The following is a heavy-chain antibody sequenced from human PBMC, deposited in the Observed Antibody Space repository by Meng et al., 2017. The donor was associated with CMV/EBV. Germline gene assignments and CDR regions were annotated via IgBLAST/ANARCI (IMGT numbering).Heavy chain of an antibody. D-gene: IGHD3-3*01. CDR2: ISSSGSTI. CDR3: ARGQAPDFNYDFWRGAFDI. J-gene: IGHJ3*02. Sequence: GGSLRLSCAASGFTFSSYEMNWVRQAPGKGLEWVSYISSSGSTIYYADSVKGRFTISRDNAKNSLYLQMNSLRAEDTAVYYCARGQAPDFNYDFWRGAFDIWGQGTMVTVSS. CDR1: GFTFSSYE. V-gene: IGHV3-48*03.